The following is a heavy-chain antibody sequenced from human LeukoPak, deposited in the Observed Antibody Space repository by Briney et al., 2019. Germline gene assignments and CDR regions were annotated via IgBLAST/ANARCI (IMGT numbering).Heavy chain of an antibody. CDR2: ISSDGGKK. CDR3: ASGRGY. D-gene: IGHD3-10*01. Sequence: GGSLRLSCAASGFTFSNYAIHWVRQAPGKGLEWVAVISSDGGKKYFADSVKGRFTISRDNSKNTLYLQLNSLRAEDTAVYYCASGRGYWGQGTLVTVSS. J-gene: IGHJ4*02. CDR1: GFTFSNYA. V-gene: IGHV3-30-3*01.